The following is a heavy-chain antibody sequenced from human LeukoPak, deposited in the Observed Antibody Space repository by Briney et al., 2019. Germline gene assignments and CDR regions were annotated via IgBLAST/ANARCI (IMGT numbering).Heavy chain of an antibody. Sequence: GGSLRLSCAASGFTFDDYGMTWVRQGPGKGLEWVAGISGSGESTYYADSVKGRFTISRDNSKNTLYLQMNSLRAEDTAVYYCAKTSYHDFWSAPGSHHYLDVWGTGTTVTVSS. CDR1: GFTFDDYG. CDR2: ISGSGEST. J-gene: IGHJ6*03. V-gene: IGHV3-23*01. D-gene: IGHD3-3*01. CDR3: AKTSYHDFWSAPGSHHYLDV.